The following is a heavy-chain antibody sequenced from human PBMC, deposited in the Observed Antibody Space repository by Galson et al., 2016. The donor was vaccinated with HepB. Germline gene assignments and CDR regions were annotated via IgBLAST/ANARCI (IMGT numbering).Heavy chain of an antibody. V-gene: IGHV3-66*02. D-gene: IGHD3/OR15-3a*01. CDR1: GFTVSTNY. CDR2: IYGGGST. CDR3: ATATDYAFDI. J-gene: IGHJ3*02. Sequence: SLRLSCAASGFTVSTNYMSWVRQAPGKGLEWVSVIYGGGSTTYADSVKGRFTISRDNSKNTFSLQMNSLRVEDTALYYCATATDYAFDIWGQGTMVNVAS.